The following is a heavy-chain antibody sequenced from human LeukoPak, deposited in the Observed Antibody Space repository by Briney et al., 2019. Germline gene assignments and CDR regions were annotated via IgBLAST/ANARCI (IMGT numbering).Heavy chain of an antibody. Sequence: SQTLSLTCAVSGGSISSGGYSWSWIRQPPGKGLEWIGYIYHSGSTYYNPSLKSRVTISVDRSKNQFSLKLSSVTAADTAVYYCARRSYYYDSSGPDAFDIWGQGTMVTASS. J-gene: IGHJ3*02. V-gene: IGHV4-30-2*01. CDR1: GGSISSGGYS. D-gene: IGHD3-22*01. CDR3: ARRSYYYDSSGPDAFDI. CDR2: IYHSGST.